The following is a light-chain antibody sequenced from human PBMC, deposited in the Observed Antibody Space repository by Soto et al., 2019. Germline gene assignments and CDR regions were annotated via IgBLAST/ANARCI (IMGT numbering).Light chain of an antibody. J-gene: IGKJ1*01. Sequence: EIVLTQSPATLSLSPGERATLSCRPSQSVSSFLAWYQQKPGQAPRLLIYYTSTRATGIPARFSGSGSGTEFTLTISSLQSEDFAVYYCQQYNNWPWTFGQGTKVDIK. CDR2: YTS. CDR1: QSVSSF. V-gene: IGKV3-15*01. CDR3: QQYNNWPWT.